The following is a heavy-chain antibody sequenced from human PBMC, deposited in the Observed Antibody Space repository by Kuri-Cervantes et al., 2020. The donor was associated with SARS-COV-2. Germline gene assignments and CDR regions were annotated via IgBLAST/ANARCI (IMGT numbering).Heavy chain of an antibody. D-gene: IGHD6-13*01. CDR1: GFTFDDYG. Sequence: GESLKISCAASGFTFDDYGMSWVRQAPGKGLEWASGINWNGGSTGYADSVKGRFTISRDNAKNSLYLQMNSLRAEDTALYYCARVGDSSSWRGGPDYWGQGTLVTVSS. J-gene: IGHJ4*02. V-gene: IGHV3-20*04. CDR3: ARVGDSSSWRGGPDY. CDR2: INWNGGST.